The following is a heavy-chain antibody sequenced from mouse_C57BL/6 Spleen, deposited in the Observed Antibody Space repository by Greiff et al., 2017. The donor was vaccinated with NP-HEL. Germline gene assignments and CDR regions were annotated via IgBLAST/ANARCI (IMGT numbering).Heavy chain of an antibody. CDR1: GYTFTSYW. D-gene: IGHD2-3*01. Sequence: QVQLKQPGAELVKPGASVKLSCKASGYTFTSYWMHWVKQRPGQGLEWIGMIHPNSGSTNYNEKFKSKATLTVDKSSSTAYMQLSSLTSEDSAVYYCAREDDPVFDYWGQGTTLTVSS. CDR2: IHPNSGST. CDR3: AREDDPVFDY. J-gene: IGHJ2*01. V-gene: IGHV1-64*01.